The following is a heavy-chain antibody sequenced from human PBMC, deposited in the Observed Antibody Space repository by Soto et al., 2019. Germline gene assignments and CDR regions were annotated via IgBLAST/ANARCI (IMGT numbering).Heavy chain of an antibody. V-gene: IGHV5-51*01. D-gene: IGHD3-22*01. CDR1: GYSCTSYW. CDR2: VYPGDSDN. J-gene: IGHJ4*02. CDR3: AIRPGYDSSGYFFDY. Sequence: PGESQKICCKGAGYSCTSYWSGWVRQMAGRGVEWVGIVYPGDSDNRYSTYFQGQVTISADKSISTAYLQWSSLKASDTAMYYCAIRPGYDSSGYFFDYWGQGTLVTVSS.